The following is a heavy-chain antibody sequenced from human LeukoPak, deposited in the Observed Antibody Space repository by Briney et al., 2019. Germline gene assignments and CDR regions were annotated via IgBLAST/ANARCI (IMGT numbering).Heavy chain of an antibody. CDR1: GFTFSSYA. D-gene: IGHD3-3*01. CDR2: ISYDGSNK. J-gene: IGHJ4*02. Sequence: GGSLRLSCAASGFTFSSYAMHWVRQAPGKGLEWVAVISYDGSNKYYADSVKGRFTISRDNSKNTLYLQMNSLRAEDTAVYYCAREYYGFWSGYYQTFDYWGQGTLVTVSS. V-gene: IGHV3-30*01. CDR3: AREYYGFWSGYYQTFDY.